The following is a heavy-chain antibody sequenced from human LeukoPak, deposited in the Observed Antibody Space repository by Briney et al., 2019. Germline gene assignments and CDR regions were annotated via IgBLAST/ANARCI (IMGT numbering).Heavy chain of an antibody. CDR3: ARSYDSSGLDDY. J-gene: IGHJ4*02. V-gene: IGHV4-39*01. Sequence: KASETLSLTCTVSGGSISSSSYYWGWIRQPPGKGLEWIGSIYYSGSTYYNQSPKSRVTISVDTSKNQLSLKLSSVTAADTAVYYCARSYDSSGLDDYWGQGTLVTVSS. CDR2: IYYSGST. D-gene: IGHD3-22*01. CDR1: GGSISSSSYY.